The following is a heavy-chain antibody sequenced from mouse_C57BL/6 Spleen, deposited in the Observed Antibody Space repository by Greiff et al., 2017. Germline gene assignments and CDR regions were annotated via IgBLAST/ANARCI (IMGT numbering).Heavy chain of an antibody. D-gene: IGHD2-1*01. CDR1: GYTFTSYW. V-gene: IGHV1-69*01. CDR3: ARSGGNYDPRYSLDY. Sequence: QVQLKQPGAELVMPGASVKLSCKASGYTFTSYWMHWVKQRPGQGLEWIGEIDPSDSYTNYNQKFKGKSTLTVDKSSSTAYMQLSSLTSEDSAVYYCARSGGNYDPRYSLDYWGQGTTVTVSS. CDR2: IDPSDSYT. J-gene: IGHJ4*01.